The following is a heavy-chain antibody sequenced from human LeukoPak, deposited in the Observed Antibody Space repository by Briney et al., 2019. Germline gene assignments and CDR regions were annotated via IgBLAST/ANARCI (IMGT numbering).Heavy chain of an antibody. D-gene: IGHD1-26*01. V-gene: IGHV3-30-3*01. Sequence: GGSLRLSCAASGFTFSSYVMHWVRQAPGKGLEWVAVISYDGGNKYYADSVKGRFTVSRDNSKNTLSLQMNSLRAEDTAIYYCATGSGSYYGVVHYWGQGTLVTVSS. CDR1: GFTFSSYV. CDR2: ISYDGGNK. J-gene: IGHJ4*02. CDR3: ATGSGSYYGVVHY.